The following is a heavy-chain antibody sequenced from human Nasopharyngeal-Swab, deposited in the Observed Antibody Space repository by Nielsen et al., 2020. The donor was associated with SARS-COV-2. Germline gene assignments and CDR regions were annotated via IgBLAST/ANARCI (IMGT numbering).Heavy chain of an antibody. J-gene: IGHJ6*02. CDR3: ARIPLYTTSGGMDV. CDR1: WFSLSTSAMC. Sequence: SGPTLVKPTHTLTLPCTFSWFSLSTSAMCVIWIRQPQGKALKWLARLDWDDDKYYSTSLNTRLTISKDTSKHQVVLTMTNMDPVDTGTYYCARIPLYTTSGGMDVWGHGTTVTVSS. V-gene: IGHV2-70*11. D-gene: IGHD5/OR15-5a*01. CDR2: LDWDDDK.